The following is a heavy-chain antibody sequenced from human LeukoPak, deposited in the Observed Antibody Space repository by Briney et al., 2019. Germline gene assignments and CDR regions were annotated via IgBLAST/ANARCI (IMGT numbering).Heavy chain of an antibody. Sequence: SETLSLTCTVSGYSISSGYYWGWIRQPPGKGLEWIGRIYHSGSTYYNPSLKSRVTISVDTSKNQFSLKLSSVTAADTAVYYCARVKKEWELLRYYYYMDVWGKGTTVSVSS. J-gene: IGHJ6*03. CDR2: IYHSGST. D-gene: IGHD1-26*01. CDR1: GYSISSGYY. V-gene: IGHV4-38-2*02. CDR3: ARVKKEWELLRYYYYMDV.